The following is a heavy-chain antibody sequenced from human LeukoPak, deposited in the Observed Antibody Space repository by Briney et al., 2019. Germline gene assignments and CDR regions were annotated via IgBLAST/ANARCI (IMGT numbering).Heavy chain of an antibody. CDR3: ARGGYSSSSYFYYYMDV. V-gene: IGHV3-21*06. J-gene: IGHJ6*03. CDR2: ISSSSSNI. CDR1: GFTFDDYG. Sequence: GGSLRLSCAASGFTFDDYGMSWVRQAPGKGLEWVSYISSSSSNIYDADSMKGRFTLSRDNTKNSLYLQMNSLRDEDTAVYYCARGGYSSSSYFYYYMDVWGKGTTVTVSS. D-gene: IGHD6-6*01.